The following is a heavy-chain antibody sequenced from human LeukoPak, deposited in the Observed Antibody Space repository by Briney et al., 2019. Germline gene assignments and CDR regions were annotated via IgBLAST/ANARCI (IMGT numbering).Heavy chain of an antibody. CDR3: ARDPLYSSGRGYWYFDL. Sequence: SGGSLRLSCAASGFTFSSYWMHWVRQAPGKGLVWVSRIKSDGSDTTYADSVKGRFTISRDNAKSTMYLQMNSLRAEDTAVYYCARDPLYSSGRGYWYFDLWGRGTLVTVSS. J-gene: IGHJ2*01. V-gene: IGHV3-74*01. CDR2: IKSDGSDT. D-gene: IGHD6-19*01. CDR1: GFTFSSYW.